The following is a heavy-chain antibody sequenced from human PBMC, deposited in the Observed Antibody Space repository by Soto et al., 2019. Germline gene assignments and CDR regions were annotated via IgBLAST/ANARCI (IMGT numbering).Heavy chain of an antibody. CDR3: ARGLLLWFGELLGRHNWFDP. D-gene: IGHD3-10*01. CDR1: GYTFTSYY. CDR2: INPSGGST. V-gene: IGHV1-46*03. J-gene: IGHJ5*02. Sequence: ASVKVSCKASGYTFTSYYMHWVRQAPGQGLERMGIINPSGGSTSYAQKFQGRVTMTRDTSTSTVHMELSSLRSEDTAVYYCARGLLLWFGELLGRHNWFDPWGQGAVVTVSS.